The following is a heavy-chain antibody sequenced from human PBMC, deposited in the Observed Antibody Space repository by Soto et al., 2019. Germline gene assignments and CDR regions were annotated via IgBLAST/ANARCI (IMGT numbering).Heavy chain of an antibody. J-gene: IGHJ3*02. CDR1: GGSISSYY. CDR3: ARVINRFFRDGYGGNSDAFDI. Sequence: SETLSLTCTVSGGSISSYYWSWIRQPAGKGLEWIGRIYTSGSTNYNPSPKSRVTMSVDTSKNQFSLKLSSVTAADTAVYYCARVINRFFRDGYGGNSDAFDIWGQGTMVTVSS. CDR2: IYTSGST. D-gene: IGHD4-17*01. V-gene: IGHV4-4*07.